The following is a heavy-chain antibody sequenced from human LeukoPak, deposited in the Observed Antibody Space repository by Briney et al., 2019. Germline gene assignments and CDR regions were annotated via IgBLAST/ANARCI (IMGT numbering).Heavy chain of an antibody. CDR1: GFASTAYL. CDR3: VREGEHFDY. CDR2: MSSDGNAI. V-gene: IGHV3-30-3*01. D-gene: IGHD1/OR15-1a*01. Sequence: GRSLRPSCAASGFASTAYLIHWVRQPQGKGMGWVAVMSSDGNAIFYADSVRGRFTISRDNSKNTLYLQVNSLRVEDTAVYYCVREGEHFDYWGQGTLVTVSS. J-gene: IGHJ4*02.